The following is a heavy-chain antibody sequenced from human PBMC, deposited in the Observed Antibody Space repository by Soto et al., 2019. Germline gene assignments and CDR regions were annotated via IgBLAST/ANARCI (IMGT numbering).Heavy chain of an antibody. CDR3: ARDGTLYDSSAYYYHY. CDR2: STPMFGTP. V-gene: IGHV1-69*01. D-gene: IGHD3-22*01. J-gene: IGHJ4*02. CDR1: GGTFSSYT. Sequence: QVQLVQSGAEVKKPGSSVKVSCKASGGTFSSYTITWVRQAPGQGLEWMGGSTPMFGTPNYAQKFQGRVTITADESTSTAYMELSSLRSEDTAMYFCARDGTLYDSSAYYYHYWGQGTLVPVSS.